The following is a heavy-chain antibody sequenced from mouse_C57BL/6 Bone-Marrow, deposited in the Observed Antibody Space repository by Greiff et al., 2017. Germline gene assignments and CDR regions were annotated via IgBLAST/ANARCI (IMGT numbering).Heavy chain of an antibody. CDR1: GFTFSSYA. CDR2: ISDGGSYT. CDR3: ARDRVITTVVATPAWFAY. D-gene: IGHD1-1*01. Sequence: EVKVVESGGGLVKPGGSLKLSCAASGFTFSSYAMSWVRQTPEKRLEWVATISDGGSYTYYPENVKGRFTISRDNAKNNLYLQMSHLKSEDTSMYYCARDRVITTVVATPAWFAYWGQGTLVTVSA. J-gene: IGHJ3*01. V-gene: IGHV5-4*01.